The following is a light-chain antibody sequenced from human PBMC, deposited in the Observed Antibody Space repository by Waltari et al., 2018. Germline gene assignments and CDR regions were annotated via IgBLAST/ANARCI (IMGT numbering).Light chain of an antibody. CDR3: MQGTHWPPT. V-gene: IGKV2-30*01. J-gene: IGKJ1*01. Sequence: DVVMTQSPLSLPVTLGQPASISCRSSHSLVYSDENTYLNWFHQRPGQSPRRLIYKVSNRDSGVPYRFSGSGSGTDFTLKISRVEAEDVGVYYCMQGTHWPPTFGQGTKVEIQ. CDR1: HSLVYSDENTY. CDR2: KVS.